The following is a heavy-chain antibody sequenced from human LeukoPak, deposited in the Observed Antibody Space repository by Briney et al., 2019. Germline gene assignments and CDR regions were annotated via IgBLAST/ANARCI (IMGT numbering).Heavy chain of an antibody. D-gene: IGHD3-22*01. V-gene: IGHV3-33*01. J-gene: IGHJ6*02. CDR3: ARVDYYDSSGYFPPYYYYGMDV. Sequence: HPGGSLRLSCAASGFTFSSYGMHWVRQAPGKGLEWVAVIWYDGSNKYYADSVKGRFTISRDNSKNTLYLQMNSLRAEDTAVYYCARVDYYDSSGYFPPYYYYGMDVWGQGTTVTVSS. CDR1: GFTFSSYG. CDR2: IWYDGSNK.